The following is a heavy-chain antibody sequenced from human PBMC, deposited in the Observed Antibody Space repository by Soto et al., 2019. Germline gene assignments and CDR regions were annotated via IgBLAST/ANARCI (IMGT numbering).Heavy chain of an antibody. D-gene: IGHD4-4*01. CDR3: AKVMTTVTHYYYYYGMDV. CDR2: ISGSGGST. J-gene: IGHJ6*02. Sequence: GGSLRLSCAASGFTFSRYAMSWVRQAPGKGLEWVSAISGSGGSTYYADSVKGRFTISRDNSKNTLYLQMNSLRAEDTAVYYCAKVMTTVTHYYYYYGMDVWGQGTTVTVSS. V-gene: IGHV3-23*01. CDR1: GFTFSRYA.